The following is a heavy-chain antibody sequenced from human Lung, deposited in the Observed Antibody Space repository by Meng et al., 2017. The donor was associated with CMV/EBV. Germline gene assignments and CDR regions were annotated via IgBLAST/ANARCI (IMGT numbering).Heavy chain of an antibody. J-gene: IGHJ4*02. D-gene: IGHD3-3*01. CDR2: IYWNDDK. CDR1: GFSLSTSGVG. V-gene: IGHV2-5*01. CDR3: AHTLGGFTIFGVVISYDY. Sequence: SGPTLVKPTQTLTLTCTFSGFSLSTSGVGVGWIRQPPGKALEWLALIYWNDDKRYSPSLKSRLTITKDTSKNQVVLTMTNMDPVDTATYYCAHTLGGFTIFGVVISYDYWGQGTXVTVSS.